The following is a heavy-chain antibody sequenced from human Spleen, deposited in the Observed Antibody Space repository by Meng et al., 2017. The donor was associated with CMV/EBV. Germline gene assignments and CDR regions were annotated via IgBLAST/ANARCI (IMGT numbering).Heavy chain of an antibody. Sequence: ASVKVSCKASGYNFIGYHIHWVRQAPGQGLEWMGWINPSSGVTKYAQRFQGRVTMTRDTSISTAYMELSSLRSDDTAVYYCARCTRCHLRNYYYGMDVWGQGTTVTVSS. CDR1: GYNFIGYH. V-gene: IGHV1-2*02. D-gene: IGHD2-2*01. J-gene: IGHJ6*02. CDR2: INPSSGVT. CDR3: ARCTRCHLRNYYYGMDV.